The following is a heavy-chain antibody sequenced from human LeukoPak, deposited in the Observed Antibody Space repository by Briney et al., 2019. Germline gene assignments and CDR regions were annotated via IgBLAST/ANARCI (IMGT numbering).Heavy chain of an antibody. J-gene: IGHJ4*02. CDR1: GFTFSDFA. D-gene: IGHD1/OR15-1a*01. V-gene: IGHV3-23*01. CDR2: MSASGSHT. Sequence: GGSLRLSCAASGFTFSDFAMSWVRQTPGKGLEWVSGMSASGSHTHSADFVKGRFTISRDNFKKTLYLQMNGLRVEDTAVYYCAKVRSGNNYYFDYWGQGTLVTVSS. CDR3: AKVRSGNNYYFDY.